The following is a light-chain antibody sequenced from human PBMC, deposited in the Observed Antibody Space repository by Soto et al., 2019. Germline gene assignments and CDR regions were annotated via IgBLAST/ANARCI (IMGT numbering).Light chain of an antibody. V-gene: IGLV1-40*01. CDR3: ATWDSSLSAAV. Sequence: QSVLTQPPSVSGAPGQRVTISCTGTSSNIGAGYDVHWYQQLPGTAPKLLIYGDINRPSGVPDRFSGSKSGSSASLAITGLQIGDEADYYCATWDSSLSAAVFGGGTKVTVL. J-gene: IGLJ2*01. CDR2: GDI. CDR1: SSNIGAGYD.